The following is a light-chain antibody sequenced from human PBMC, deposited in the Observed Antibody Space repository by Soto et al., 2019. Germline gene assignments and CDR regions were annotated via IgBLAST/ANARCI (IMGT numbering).Light chain of an antibody. CDR3: QQSKSHPPT. J-gene: IGKJ2*01. V-gene: IGKV1-16*02. Sequence: DVQMTQSPSSLSASVGDSVTITCRASQDINSDLAWYQQRPGEAPKSLIFGASNLLDGVPSKFSVSGSGSEFTLTISSLQPEDSATYFCQQSKSHPPTFGRGTKVEI. CDR1: QDINSD. CDR2: GAS.